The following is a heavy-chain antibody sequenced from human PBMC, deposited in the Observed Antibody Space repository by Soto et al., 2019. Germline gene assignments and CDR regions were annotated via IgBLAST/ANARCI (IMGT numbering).Heavy chain of an antibody. CDR3: ARESVLYGDYDMDV. D-gene: IGHD4-17*01. CDR2: ISAYNGNT. Sequence: ASVKFSCKASGYTFTRYGISWVRQAPGQGLEWMGWISAYNGNTNYAQKLQGRVTMTTDTSTSTAYMELRNLRSDDTAVYYCARESVLYGDYDMDVWGKGTTVTVSS. V-gene: IGHV1-18*01. J-gene: IGHJ6*03. CDR1: GYTFTRYG.